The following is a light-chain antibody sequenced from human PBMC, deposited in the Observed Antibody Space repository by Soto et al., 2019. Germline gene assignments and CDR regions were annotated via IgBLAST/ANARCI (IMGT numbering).Light chain of an antibody. V-gene: IGKV3-15*01. CDR2: GAY. Sequence: EIVMTQSPATLSVSPCERTTLSCRASQSVGNNLAWYQQKPGQAPRLLIYGAYTRATGIPARFSGSGSGTDFTLTISSLQSEDFAVYYCQHYNYWPPKTFGQGTKVDIK. CDR1: QSVGNN. CDR3: QHYNYWPPKT. J-gene: IGKJ1*01.